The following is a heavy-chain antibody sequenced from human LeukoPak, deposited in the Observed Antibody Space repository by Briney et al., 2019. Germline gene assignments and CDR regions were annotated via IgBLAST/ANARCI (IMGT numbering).Heavy chain of an antibody. CDR3: AREVTGN. J-gene: IGHJ4*02. D-gene: IGHD4-11*01. CDR1: GYSISSGYY. V-gene: IGHV4-38-2*02. Sequence: SETLSLTCTVSGYSISSGYYWGWIRPAPGKGLEWIGSIYHSGSTYYNPSLKSRVTISVDTSKNQFSLKLSSVTAEDTAVYYCAREVTGNWGQGTLVTVSS. CDR2: IYHSGST.